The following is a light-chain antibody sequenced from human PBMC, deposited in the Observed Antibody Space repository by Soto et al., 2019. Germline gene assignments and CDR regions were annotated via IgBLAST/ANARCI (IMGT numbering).Light chain of an antibody. CDR3: QQYSIWRT. V-gene: IGKV3-15*01. CDR1: QSVSNN. Sequence: MTQSPGTLSLSPGERATLSWMASQSVSNNYLAWYQQKPGKAPRLLIYAASTRATGIPARLSGSGSGTEFTLPIRSLQSEDFAVYYCQQYSIWRTFGQGTKVDIK. CDR2: AAS. J-gene: IGKJ1*01.